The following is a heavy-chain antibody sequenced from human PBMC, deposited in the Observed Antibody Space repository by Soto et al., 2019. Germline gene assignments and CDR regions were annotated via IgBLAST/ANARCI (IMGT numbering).Heavy chain of an antibody. V-gene: IGHV4-59*08. CDR3: ARHPTVTEYYFDY. D-gene: IGHD4-17*01. Sequence: SETLSLTCTVSDGSISRYYWSWIRQPPGKGLEWIGYIYYSGRTNYNPSLKSRVAISVDTSKNQFSLKLTSVTAADTAVYYCARHPTVTEYYFDYWGQGTLVTVS. CDR2: IYYSGRT. CDR1: DGSISRYY. J-gene: IGHJ4*02.